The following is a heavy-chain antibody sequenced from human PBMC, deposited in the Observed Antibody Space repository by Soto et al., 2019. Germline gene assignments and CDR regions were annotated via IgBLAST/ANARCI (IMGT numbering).Heavy chain of an antibody. J-gene: IGHJ3*02. CDR1: GFTLSSYA. Sequence: EVQLLESGGGLVQPGGSLRLSCAASGFTLSSYAMSWVRQAQGQGLGWVSAISGSGVGTYYADSVKGRFTISRDNSKNTLYLQMNSLRAEATAVYYCSKCMTTVTTFPFDICGPGTMVSVSS. D-gene: IGHD4-17*01. CDR2: ISGSGVGT. CDR3: SKCMTTVTTFPFDI. V-gene: IGHV3-23*01.